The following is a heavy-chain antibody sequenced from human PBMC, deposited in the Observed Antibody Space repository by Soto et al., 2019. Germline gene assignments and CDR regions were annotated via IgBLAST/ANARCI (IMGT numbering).Heavy chain of an antibody. D-gene: IGHD3-22*01. CDR3: ARGVFYYYGSSGYSPDY. CDR1: GFTSSSYV. V-gene: IGHV3-30-3*01. J-gene: IGHJ4*02. CDR2: ISFDGSKK. Sequence: QVQLVESGGGVVQPGRSLRLSCEGSGFTSSSYVMHWVRQAPGKGREWGALISFDGSKKNYADSVKGRFTISRDNSKNMMYLQMNSLRPEDTAVYYCARGVFYYYGSSGYSPDYWGQGTLVTVSS.